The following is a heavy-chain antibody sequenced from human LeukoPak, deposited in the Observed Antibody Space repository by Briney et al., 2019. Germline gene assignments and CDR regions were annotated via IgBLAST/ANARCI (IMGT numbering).Heavy chain of an antibody. Sequence: PGGSLRLSCTAAGFTFDDYGMSRVRQIPGKGLEWVAGITWNGGSTDYAVSVRGRFTISRDNAKKSVYLQMNSLRAEDAALYHCARDGKRVTTQFYYYGIDLWGQGTTVTVSS. CDR1: GFTFDDYG. J-gene: IGHJ6*02. V-gene: IGHV3-20*01. CDR2: ITWNGGST. D-gene: IGHD3-3*01. CDR3: ARDGKRVTTQFYYYGIDL.